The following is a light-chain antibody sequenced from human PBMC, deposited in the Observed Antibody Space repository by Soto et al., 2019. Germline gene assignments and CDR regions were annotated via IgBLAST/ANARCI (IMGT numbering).Light chain of an antibody. CDR1: QSISDN. Sequence: DIVMTQSPAILSVSLGERATLSCLASQSISDNLAWYQQRSGQAPRFLIYGASTRATGVPARFSGSGSGTEFTLTISSLQSDDFAIYYCQQYKSWPPLTFGGGTKVE. V-gene: IGKV3-15*01. J-gene: IGKJ4*01. CDR3: QQYKSWPPLT. CDR2: GAS.